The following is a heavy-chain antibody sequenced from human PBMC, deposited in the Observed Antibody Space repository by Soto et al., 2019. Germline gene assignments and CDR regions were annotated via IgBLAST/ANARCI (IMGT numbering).Heavy chain of an antibody. CDR2: IIPIFGTA. CDR3: PSILGYCSSTSCGPYYCFDGMDV. J-gene: IGHJ6*02. V-gene: IGHV1-69*01. CDR1: GGTFSSYA. D-gene: IGHD2-2*01. Sequence: QVQLVQSGAEVKKPGSSVKVSCKASGGTFSSYAISWVRQAPGQGLEWMGGIIPIFGTANYAQKIQGRVTITADESTSTAYMELRSLRSEDTAVYYCPSILGYCSSTSCGPYYCFDGMDVWGQGTTVTVSS.